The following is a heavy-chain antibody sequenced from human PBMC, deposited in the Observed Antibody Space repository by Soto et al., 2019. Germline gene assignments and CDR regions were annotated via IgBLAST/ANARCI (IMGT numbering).Heavy chain of an antibody. V-gene: IGHV1-8*01. Sequence: QVQLVQSGAEVKKPGASVKVSCKVSGYAFTSYDINWVRQATGQGLEWMGWMNPNSGNTGYAQKFQGRVTMTRNTSISTAYMELSSLRSEDTAVYYCARLPEGIAVAGTYYWGQGTLVTVSS. D-gene: IGHD6-19*01. CDR1: GYAFTSYD. CDR2: MNPNSGNT. CDR3: ARLPEGIAVAGTYY. J-gene: IGHJ4*02.